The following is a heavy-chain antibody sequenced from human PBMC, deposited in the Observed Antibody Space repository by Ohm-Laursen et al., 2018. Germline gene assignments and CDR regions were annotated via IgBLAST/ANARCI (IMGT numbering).Heavy chain of an antibody. D-gene: IGHD1-7*01. CDR2: INHSGST. J-gene: IGHJ4*02. Sequence: TLSLTCAVYGGSFSGYYWSWIRQPPGRGLEWIGEINHSGSTNYNPSLKSRVTISVDTSKNQFSLKLSSVTAADTAVYYCARGRGELSYWGQGTLVTVSS. CDR1: GGSFSGYY. CDR3: ARGRGELSY. V-gene: IGHV4-34*01.